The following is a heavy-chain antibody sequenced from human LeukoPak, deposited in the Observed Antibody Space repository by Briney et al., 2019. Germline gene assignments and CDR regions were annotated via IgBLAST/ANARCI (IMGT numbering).Heavy chain of an antibody. J-gene: IGHJ4*02. CDR1: GFTFSTYA. D-gene: IGHD4-17*01. CDR2: ISSSTNTI. Sequence: GVSLRLSCAASGFTFSTYAMKWVRQAPGKGLEWISYISSSTNTIYYADSLKGRFTISRDNAKNSLYLQMNSLRAEDTAVYYCAREKYGDYVSDYWGQGTLVTVSS. V-gene: IGHV3-48*01. CDR3: AREKYGDYVSDY.